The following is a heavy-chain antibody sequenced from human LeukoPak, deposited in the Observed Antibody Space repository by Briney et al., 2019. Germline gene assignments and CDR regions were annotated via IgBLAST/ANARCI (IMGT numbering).Heavy chain of an antibody. CDR2: ISGNGGSS. J-gene: IGHJ4*02. CDR3: ARRKVGGTGDY. CDR1: GFTFSNYG. Sequence: GGNLRLSCAASGFTFSNYGMSWVRQAPGKGLEWVSAISGNGGSSFYADSVKGRFTISRDNSKNTLFLQVDSLRAEDSAIYYCARRKVGGTGDYWGQGTQVTVSS. D-gene: IGHD1-26*01. V-gene: IGHV3-23*01.